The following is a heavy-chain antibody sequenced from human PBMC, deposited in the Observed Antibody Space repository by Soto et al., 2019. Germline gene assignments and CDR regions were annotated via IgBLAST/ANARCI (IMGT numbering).Heavy chain of an antibody. J-gene: IGHJ4*02. V-gene: IGHV1-69*13. CDR2: IIPIFGTA. CDR1: GGTFSSYA. Sequence: SVKVSCKASGGTFSSYAISWVRQAPGQGLEWMGGIIPIFGTANYAQKFQGRVTITADESTSTAYMELSSLRSEDTAVYYCATPRGRSDDLTYFDYWGQGTLVTVS. D-gene: IGHD3-10*01. CDR3: ATPRGRSDDLTYFDY.